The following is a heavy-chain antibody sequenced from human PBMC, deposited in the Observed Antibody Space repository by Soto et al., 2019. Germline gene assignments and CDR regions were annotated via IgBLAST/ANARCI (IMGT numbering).Heavy chain of an antibody. D-gene: IGHD2-15*01. CDR2: ISGSGGST. V-gene: IGHV3-23*01. J-gene: IGHJ6*03. Sequence: PGGSLRLSCAASGFTFSSYAMSWVRQAPGKGLEWVSAISGSGGSTYYADSVKGRFTISRDNSKNTLYLQMNSLRAEDTAVYYCAKGHEGGGSSRPGEPGYYYYYYMDVWGKGTTVTVSS. CDR1: GFTFSSYA. CDR3: AKGHEGGGSSRPGEPGYYYYYYMDV.